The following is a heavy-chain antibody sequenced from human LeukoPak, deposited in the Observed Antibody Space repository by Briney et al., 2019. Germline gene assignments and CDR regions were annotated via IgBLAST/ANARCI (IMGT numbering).Heavy chain of an antibody. CDR2: ISGSGVNT. Sequence: GGSLRLSCAASGFTFDNYAMNWVRQAPGKGLEWVLGISGSGVNTYYADSVKGRFTISRDNSKNTPYLQMNNLRAEDTAVYYCARGAYYYDSSGYWDWGQGTLVTVSS. J-gene: IGHJ4*02. D-gene: IGHD3-22*01. CDR1: GFTFDNYA. V-gene: IGHV3-23*01. CDR3: ARGAYYYDSSGYWD.